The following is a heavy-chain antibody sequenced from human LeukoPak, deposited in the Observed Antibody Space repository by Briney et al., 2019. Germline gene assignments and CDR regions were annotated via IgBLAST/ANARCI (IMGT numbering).Heavy chain of an antibody. CDR1: GYSISGGYY. CDR2: IYHSGTT. D-gene: IGHD1-26*01. V-gene: IGHV4-38-2*01. CDR3: ARHYQTVSYYFDY. J-gene: IGHJ4*02. Sequence: SETLSLTCAVSGYSISGGYYWGWIRQPPGKGLEWIGSIYHSGTTYYNPSLKSRVTISVDTSKNQFSLKLNSVTAADTAVYYCARHYQTVSYYFDYWGQGTLVTVPS.